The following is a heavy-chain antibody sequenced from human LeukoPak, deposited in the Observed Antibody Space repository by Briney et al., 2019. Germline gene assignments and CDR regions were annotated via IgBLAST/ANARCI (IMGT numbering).Heavy chain of an antibody. CDR1: GFTFSSYA. CDR3: AKDQSEYYDFWSGYWNYYYGMDV. V-gene: IGHV3-23*01. CDR2: ISGSGGST. J-gene: IGHJ6*02. Sequence: QAGGSLRLSCAASGFTFSSYAMSWVRQAPGKGLEWVSAISGSGGSTYYADSVKGRFTISRDNSKNTLYLQMNSLRAEDTAVYYCAKDQSEYYDFWSGYWNYYYGMDVWGQGTTVTVSS. D-gene: IGHD3-3*01.